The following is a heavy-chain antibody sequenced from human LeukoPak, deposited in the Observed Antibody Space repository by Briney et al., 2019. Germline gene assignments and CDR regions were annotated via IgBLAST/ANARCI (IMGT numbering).Heavy chain of an antibody. CDR3: ARDLGKGNYFDY. J-gene: IGHJ4*02. CDR1: GFTFSSYA. CDR2: IGHDGIYK. Sequence: GGSLRLSCAASGFTFSSYAMSWVRQAPGKGLEWLAVIGHDGIYKLYPDSVKGRFTISRDNSKNTLYLQMDRLRAEDTAVYYCARDLGKGNYFDYWGQGTPVTVSS. V-gene: IGHV3-33*08.